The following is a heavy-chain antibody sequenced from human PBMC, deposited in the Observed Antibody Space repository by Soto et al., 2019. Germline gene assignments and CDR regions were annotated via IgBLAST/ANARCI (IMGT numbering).Heavy chain of an antibody. CDR2: IYYSGST. CDR3: ARAYGGNWFDY. CDR1: GGSISSYY. V-gene: IGHV4-59*01. Sequence: QVQLQESGPGLVKPSETLSLTCPVSGGSISSYYWSWIRKPPGKGLEWIGYIYYSGSTNYTPSLKSRVTISVDTSKNQFSLKLSSVTAADTAVYYCARAYGGNWFDYWGQGTLVTVSS. J-gene: IGHJ4*02. D-gene: IGHD2-15*01.